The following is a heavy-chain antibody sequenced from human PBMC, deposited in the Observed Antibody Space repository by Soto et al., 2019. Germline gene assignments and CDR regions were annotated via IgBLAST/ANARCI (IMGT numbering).Heavy chain of an antibody. V-gene: IGHV3-23*01. CDR1: GFTFSTYA. CDR3: AHPRGFGVFDAYDI. Sequence: AGGSLRLSCAASGFTFSTYAMSWVRQAPGKGLVWVSAISGSGGSTFYADSVKGRFTISRDNSMNTLYLQMNSLRTEDTAVYYCAHPRGFGVFDAYDIWGQGTMVTVSS. CDR2: ISGSGGST. D-gene: IGHD3-10*01. J-gene: IGHJ3*02.